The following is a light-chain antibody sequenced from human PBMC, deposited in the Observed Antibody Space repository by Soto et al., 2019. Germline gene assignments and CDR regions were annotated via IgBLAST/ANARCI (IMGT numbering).Light chain of an antibody. J-gene: IGKJ1*01. CDR2: AAS. V-gene: IGKV1-39*01. CDR3: QQSYSTRWT. CDR1: QSISSY. Sequence: DIQMTQSPSSLSASVGARVPITCRASQSISSYLNWYQHKPGKAPKLLIYAASSLQTGVPSRFSGSRSGTDFALTISSLQPEDFATYYCQQSYSTRWTFGQGTKVDIK.